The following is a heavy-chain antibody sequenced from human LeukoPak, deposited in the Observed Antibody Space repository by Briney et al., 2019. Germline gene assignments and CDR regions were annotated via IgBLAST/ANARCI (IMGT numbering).Heavy chain of an antibody. CDR1: GGSISSHNYY. CDR2: IYSSGST. D-gene: IGHD4-11*01. CDR3: ARGDYSDYVANWFEP. V-gene: IGHV4-39*01. Sequence: NPSETLSLTCTVSGGSISSHNYYWGWIRQPPGKGLEWIGSIYSSGSTYYNPSLKSRVTISVDTSKNQFSLKLNSATAADTAVYYCARGDYSDYVANWFEPWGQGTLVTVSS. J-gene: IGHJ5*02.